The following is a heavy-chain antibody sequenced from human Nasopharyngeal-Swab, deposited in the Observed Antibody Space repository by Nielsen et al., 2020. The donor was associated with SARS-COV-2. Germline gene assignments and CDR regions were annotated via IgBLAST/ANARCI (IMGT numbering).Heavy chain of an antibody. CDR2: ISSSSSTI. CDR1: GFTFSSYS. V-gene: IGHV3-48*01. D-gene: IGHD3-3*01. CDR3: ARDTTYDFWSGYSKSFDY. Sequence: GVLRLSCAASGFTFSSYSMNWVRQAPGKGLEWVSYISSSSSTIYYADSVKGRFTISRDNAKNSLYLQMNSLRAEDTAVYYCARDTTYDFWSGYSKSFDYWGQGTLVTVSS. J-gene: IGHJ4*02.